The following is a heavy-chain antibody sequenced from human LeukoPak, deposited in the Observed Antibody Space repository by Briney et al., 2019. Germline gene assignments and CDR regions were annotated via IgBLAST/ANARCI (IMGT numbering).Heavy chain of an antibody. CDR2: IVVGSGNT. CDR3: AADGATYCDGDCFEL. CDR1: GFTFTSSA. V-gene: IGHV1-58*02. Sequence: SVKVSCKASGFTFTSSAMQWVRQARGQRLEWIGWIVVGSGNTNYAQKFQERVTITRDMSTSTAYMELRSLRSEDTAVYYCAADGATYCDGDCFELWGQGTLVTVSS. D-gene: IGHD2-21*02. J-gene: IGHJ4*02.